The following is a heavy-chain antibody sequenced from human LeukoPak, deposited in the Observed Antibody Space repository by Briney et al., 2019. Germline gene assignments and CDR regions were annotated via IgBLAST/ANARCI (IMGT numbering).Heavy chain of an antibody. CDR1: GGSISSYY. D-gene: IGHD1-26*01. CDR2: IYYSGST. V-gene: IGHV4-59*01. Sequence: SETLSLTCTVSGGSISSYYWSWIRQPPGKGLEWIGYIYYSGSTNYNPSLKSRVTISVDTSKNQFSLKLSSVTAADTAVYYCARVLSVVSGRAGGFDYWGQGTLVTVSS. J-gene: IGHJ4*02. CDR3: ARVLSVVSGRAGGFDY.